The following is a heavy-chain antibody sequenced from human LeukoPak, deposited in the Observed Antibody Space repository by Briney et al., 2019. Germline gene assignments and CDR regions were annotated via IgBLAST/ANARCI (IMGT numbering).Heavy chain of an antibody. Sequence: SETLSLTCTVSGGSISSSSYYWGWIRQPPGKGLEWIGSIYYSGSAYYNPSLKSRVTISVDTSKNQFSLKLSSVTAADTAVYYCARHVHEITMVRGVIDYWGQGTLVTVSS. CDR1: GGSISSSSYY. CDR3: ARHVHEITMVRGVIDY. V-gene: IGHV4-39*01. J-gene: IGHJ4*02. CDR2: IYYSGSA. D-gene: IGHD3-10*01.